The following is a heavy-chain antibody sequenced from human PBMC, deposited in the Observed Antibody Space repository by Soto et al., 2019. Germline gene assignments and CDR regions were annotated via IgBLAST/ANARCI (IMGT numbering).Heavy chain of an antibody. D-gene: IGHD6-19*01. CDR3: TTENTGTRPTVALDF. Sequence: QVQLVQSGGEVQKPGASVKVSCKTSGYTFINYGITWVRQAPGQGLEWMGWISTFNGNTNYAQKFQGRVTMTRDTSTTTAYMELRTLRSDDTAMYYCTTENTGTRPTVALDFWGQGTLVTVSS. V-gene: IGHV1-18*04. CDR2: ISTFNGNT. CDR1: GYTFINYG. J-gene: IGHJ4*02.